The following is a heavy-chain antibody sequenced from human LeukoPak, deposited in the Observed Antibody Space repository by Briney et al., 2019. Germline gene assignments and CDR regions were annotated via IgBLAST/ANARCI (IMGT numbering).Heavy chain of an antibody. J-gene: IGHJ5*02. V-gene: IGHV3-23*01. CDR3: TKEPELLPSGDWFDP. CDR2: ICARSSNT. Sequence: PGGSLRLSCAASGFTFTRHAMSWVRQAPGKGLEWVSGICARSSNTYYADSVQGRFTISRDNSQDKLFLQMNSLRDDDTAIYYCTKEPELLPSGDWFDPWGQGTLVTVSS. CDR1: GFTFTRHA. D-gene: IGHD1-14*01.